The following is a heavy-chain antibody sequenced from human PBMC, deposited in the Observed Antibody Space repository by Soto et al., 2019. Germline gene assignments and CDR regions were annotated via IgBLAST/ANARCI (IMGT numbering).Heavy chain of an antibody. Sequence: GASVQVSCKDSGYTFTSYGISWVRQAPGQGLEWMGWISAYNGNTNYAQKLQGRVTMTTDTSTSTVYMELRSLRSDDTAVYYCARDKDNWFDPWGQGTLVTVSS. CDR3: ARDKDNWFDP. CDR2: ISAYNGNT. V-gene: IGHV1-18*01. J-gene: IGHJ5*02. CDR1: GYTFTSYG.